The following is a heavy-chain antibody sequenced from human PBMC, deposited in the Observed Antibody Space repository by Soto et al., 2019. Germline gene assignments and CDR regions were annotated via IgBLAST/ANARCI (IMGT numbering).Heavy chain of an antibody. CDR1: GFTFSSYW. V-gene: IGHV3-7*05. CDR2: IKQDGSEK. J-gene: IGHJ6*02. Sequence: SGGSLRLSCAASGFTFSSYWMSWVRQAPGKGLEWVANIKQDGSEKYYVDSVKGRFTISRDNAKNSLYLQMNSLRAEDTAVYYCARDLYYDFWSGYPYGMDVWGQGTTVTVSS. CDR3: ARDLYYDFWSGYPYGMDV. D-gene: IGHD3-3*01.